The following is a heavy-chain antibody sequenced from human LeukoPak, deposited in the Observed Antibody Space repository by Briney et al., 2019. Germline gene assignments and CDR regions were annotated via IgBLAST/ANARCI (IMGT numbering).Heavy chain of an antibody. V-gene: IGHV3-15*01. CDR1: GFTFSNAW. CDR3: TTGIVPAAMRGYYYYGMDV. D-gene: IGHD2-2*01. Sequence: GGSLRLSCAASGFTFSNAWMSWVRQAPEKGLEWVGCIKSKTDAGTTDYAAPVKGRFTISRDDSKNTLYLQMNSLKTEDTAVYYCTTGIVPAAMRGYYYYGMDVWGQGTTVTVSS. J-gene: IGHJ6*02. CDR2: IKSKTDAGTT.